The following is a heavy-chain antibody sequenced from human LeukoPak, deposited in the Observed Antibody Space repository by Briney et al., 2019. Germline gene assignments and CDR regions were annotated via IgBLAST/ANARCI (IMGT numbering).Heavy chain of an antibody. CDR2: INHSGST. J-gene: IGHJ6*03. CDR3: ARGNPMDV. V-gene: IGHV4-34*01. CDR1: GGSFSGYY. Sequence: SETLSLTCAVYGGSFSGYYWSWIRQPPGKGLEWIGEINHSGSTSYNPSLKSRVTISVDTSKNQFSLKLSSVTAADTAVYYCARGNPMDVWGKGTTVTVSS.